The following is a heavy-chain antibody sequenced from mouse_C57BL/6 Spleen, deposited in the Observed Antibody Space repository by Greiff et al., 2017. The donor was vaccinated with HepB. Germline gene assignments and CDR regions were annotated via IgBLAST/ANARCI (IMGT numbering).Heavy chain of an antibody. CDR2: IWSGGST. Sequence: VKLMESGPGLVQPSQSLSITCTVSGFSLTSYGVHWVRQSPGKGLEWLGVIWSGGSTDYNAAFISRLSISKDNSKSQVFFKMNSLQADDTAIYYCARNSLTTVVAPGAYWGQGTLVTVSA. J-gene: IGHJ3*01. CDR1: GFSLTSYG. D-gene: IGHD1-1*01. CDR3: ARNSLTTVVAPGAY. V-gene: IGHV2-2*01.